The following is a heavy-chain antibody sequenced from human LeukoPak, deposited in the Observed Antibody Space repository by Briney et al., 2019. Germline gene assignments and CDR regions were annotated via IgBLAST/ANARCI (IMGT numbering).Heavy chain of an antibody. V-gene: IGHV1-8*01. CDR1: GYTFTSYD. J-gene: IGHJ6*02. CDR2: MNPNSGNT. D-gene: IGHD3-16*01. Sequence: GASVKVSCKASGYTFTSYDINWVRQATGQGLEWMGWMNPNSGNTGYAQKFQGRVTMTRNTSISTAYMELSSLRSEDTAVYYCARGQGVRRLVYYYYGMDVWGQGTTVTVSS. CDR3: ARGQGVRRLVYYYYGMDV.